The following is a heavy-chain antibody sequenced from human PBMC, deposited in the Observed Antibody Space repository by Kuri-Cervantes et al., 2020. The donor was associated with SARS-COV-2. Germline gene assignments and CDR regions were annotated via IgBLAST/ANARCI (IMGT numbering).Heavy chain of an antibody. J-gene: IGHJ6*03. D-gene: IGHD6-6*01. CDR1: GFSLNTNGVG. V-gene: IGHV2-5*02. CDR3: AHRRGSSSSRGGPYYYYYMDV. CDR2: IFWDDNK. Sequence: SGPTLVNPVPIPTRTCTFSGFSLNTNGVGVGWIRQPPGKALEWLALIFWDDNKRYSPSLKSRLTITKDTSKNQVVLTMTNMDPVDTATYYCAHRRGSSSSRGGPYYYYYMDVWAKGTTVTVSS.